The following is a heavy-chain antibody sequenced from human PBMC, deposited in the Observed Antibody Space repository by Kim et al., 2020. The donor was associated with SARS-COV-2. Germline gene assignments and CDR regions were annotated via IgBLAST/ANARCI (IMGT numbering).Heavy chain of an antibody. D-gene: IGHD3-9*01. CDR1: GGSFSGYY. CDR2: INHSGST. Sequence: SETLSLTCAVYGGSFSGYYWSWIRQPPGKGLEWIGEINHSGSTNYNPSLKSRVTISVDTSKNQFSLKLSSVTAADTAVYYCARGRGGYILTGYYSNYFD. V-gene: IGHV4-34*01. J-gene: IGHJ4*01. CDR3: ARGRGGYILTGYYSNYFD.